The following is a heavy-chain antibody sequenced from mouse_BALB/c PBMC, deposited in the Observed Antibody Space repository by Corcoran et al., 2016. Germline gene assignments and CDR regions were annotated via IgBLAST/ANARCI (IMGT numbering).Heavy chain of an antibody. CDR3: ARSNVRYDGDWYFDV. Sequence: EVQLQQSGAELVKPGASVKLSCTASGFNIKDTYMHWVKQRPEQGLEWIGRIDPANGNTKYDPKFQGKATITEDTSSNTAYLQLSSLTSEDTAGYYCARSNVRYDGDWYFDVVGAGTTVTVSS. CDR2: IDPANGNT. J-gene: IGHJ1*01. V-gene: IGHV14-3*02. D-gene: IGHD2-14*01. CDR1: GFNIKDTY.